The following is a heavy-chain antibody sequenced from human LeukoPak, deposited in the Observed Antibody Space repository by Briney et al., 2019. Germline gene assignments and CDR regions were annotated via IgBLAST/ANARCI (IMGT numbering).Heavy chain of an antibody. CDR3: ARGPRVWELHDAFDI. CDR1: GFPVSSNY. D-gene: IGHD1-26*01. V-gene: IGHV3-53*01. CDR2: IYSGGST. Sequence: GGSLSLSCAASGFPVSSNYMSWVRQAPGKGLEWVSVIYSGGSTYYADSVKGRFTISRDNSKNTLYLQMNSLRAEDTAVYYCARGPRVWELHDAFDIWGQGTMVTVSS. J-gene: IGHJ3*02.